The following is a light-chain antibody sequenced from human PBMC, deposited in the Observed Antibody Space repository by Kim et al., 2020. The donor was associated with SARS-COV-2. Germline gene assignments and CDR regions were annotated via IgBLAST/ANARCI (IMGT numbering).Light chain of an antibody. CDR3: QQYDNPWT. CDR1: QDISNY. J-gene: IGKJ1*01. CDR2: DAS. V-gene: IGKV1-33*01. Sequence: SASVGDRVTITCQASQDISNYLNWYQQKPGKAPKLLIYDASNLETGVPSRFSGSGSGTDFTFTISSLQPEDIATYYCQQYDNPWTFGQGTKVDIK.